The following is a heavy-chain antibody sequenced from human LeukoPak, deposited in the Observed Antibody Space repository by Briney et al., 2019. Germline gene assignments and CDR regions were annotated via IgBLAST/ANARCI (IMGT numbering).Heavy chain of an antibody. D-gene: IGHD1-1*01. CDR1: GGSVSSGGYY. J-gene: IGHJ4*02. V-gene: IGHV4-31*03. CDR2: IYYSGST. CDR3: ARDRWNDVPFDY. Sequence: PSQTLSLTYTVSGGSVSSGGYYWSWIRQHPGKGLEWIGYIYYSGSTYYNPSLKSRVTISVDTSKNQFSLKLSSVTAADTAVYYCARDRWNDVPFDYWGQGLLVTVSS.